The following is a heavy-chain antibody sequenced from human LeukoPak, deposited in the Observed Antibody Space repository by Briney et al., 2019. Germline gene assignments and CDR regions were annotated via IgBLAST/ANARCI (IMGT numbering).Heavy chain of an antibody. V-gene: IGHV3-23*01. Sequence: GGSLRLSCAASGFSVSNYYMSWVCQAPGKGLEWISAISLNGETTWYADSVKGRFTISRDNSKNTLYLQLTSLRAEDTAVYYCAQGFSSGWYPYWGQGSLVSVSS. D-gene: IGHD6-19*01. J-gene: IGHJ4*02. CDR3: AQGFSSGWYPY. CDR2: ISLNGETT. CDR1: GFSVSNYY.